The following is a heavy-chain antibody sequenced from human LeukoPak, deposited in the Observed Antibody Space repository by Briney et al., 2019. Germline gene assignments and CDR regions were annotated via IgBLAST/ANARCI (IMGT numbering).Heavy chain of an antibody. Sequence: PGGSLRLSCAASGFTVDSNYLSWVRQAPGKGLEWVSTIYTGGNTYYAASVKGRFTISRDFSKNTVFLHMNSLRAEDTAMYYCARGDDSRYYDYFDYWGQGALVTVSS. CDR1: GFTVDSNY. CDR2: IYTGGNT. CDR3: ARGDDSRYYDYFDY. J-gene: IGHJ4*02. V-gene: IGHV3-53*01. D-gene: IGHD3-22*01.